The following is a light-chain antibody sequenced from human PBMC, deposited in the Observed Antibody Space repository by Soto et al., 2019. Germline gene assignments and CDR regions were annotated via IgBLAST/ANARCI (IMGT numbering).Light chain of an antibody. CDR2: EVS. CDR3: SSYAGSNNLV. CDR1: SSDVGGYNY. Sequence: QSALTQPPSASGSPVQSVTISCTGTSSDVGGYNYVSWYQQHPGKAPKLMIYEVSKRPSGVPDRFSGSKSGNTASLTVSGLQAEDEAVYYCSSYAGSNNLVFGGGTQLTVL. J-gene: IGLJ7*01. V-gene: IGLV2-8*01.